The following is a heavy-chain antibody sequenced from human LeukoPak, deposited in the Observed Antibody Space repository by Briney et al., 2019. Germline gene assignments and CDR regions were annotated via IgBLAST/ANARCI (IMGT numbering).Heavy chain of an antibody. CDR2: ISGSGGST. V-gene: IGHV3-23*01. J-gene: IGHJ4*02. Sequence: GGSLRLSCAASGFTFSSYAMSWVRQAPGKGLEWVSAISGSGGSTYYADSVKGRFTISRDNSKNTLYLQMTSLRVEDTAVYHCARGDYYGSGNYYNMALDYWGQGTLVTVSS. CDR3: ARGDYYGSGNYYNMALDY. D-gene: IGHD3-10*01. CDR1: GFTFSSYA.